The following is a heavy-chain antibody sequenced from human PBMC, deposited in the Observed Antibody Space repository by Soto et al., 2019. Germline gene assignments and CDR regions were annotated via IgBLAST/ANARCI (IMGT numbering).Heavy chain of an antibody. CDR1: GYTFTSYG. D-gene: IGHD2-2*01. CDR3: ARMMGYCSSTSCYFNYYYYYGMDV. Sequence: QVQLVQSGAEVKKPGASVKVSCKASGYTFTSYGISWVRQAPGQGLEWMGWISAYNGNTTYAQKLQGRVTMTTDTSTSTAYMELRSLRSDDTAVYYCARMMGYCSSTSCYFNYYYYYGMDVWGQGTTVTVSS. V-gene: IGHV1-18*01. CDR2: ISAYNGNT. J-gene: IGHJ6*02.